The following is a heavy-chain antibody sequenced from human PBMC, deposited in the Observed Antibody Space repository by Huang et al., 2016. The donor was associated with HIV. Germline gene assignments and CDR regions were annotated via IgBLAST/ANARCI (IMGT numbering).Heavy chain of an antibody. CDR1: GGSFSSYY. Sequence: QVQLHQWGAGLLKPSETLSLTCAVYGGSFSSYYWNWIRQSPGKGLEWIGQINNRGTPTSNPSLKIRVTMAVDTSKNQFSLKLNALTAADTAVYYCAREIMISFGGPFDPWGQGTLVTVSS. CDR3: AREIMISFGGPFDP. V-gene: IGHV4-34*01. J-gene: IGHJ5*02. CDR2: INNRGTP. D-gene: IGHD3-16*01.